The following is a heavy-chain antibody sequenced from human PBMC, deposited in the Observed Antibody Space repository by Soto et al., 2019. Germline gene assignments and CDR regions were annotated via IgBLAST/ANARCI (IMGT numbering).Heavy chain of an antibody. CDR2: IYYSGST. D-gene: IGHD6-19*01. J-gene: IGHJ5*02. CDR1: GGSISSYY. Sequence: SETLSLTCTVSGGSISSYYWSWIRQPPGKGLEWIGYIYYSGSTNYNPSLKSRVTISVDTSKNQFSLKLSSVTAADTAVYYCARVGLLAVAGTLVFDPWGQGTLVTVSS. CDR3: ARVGLLAVAGTLVFDP. V-gene: IGHV4-59*01.